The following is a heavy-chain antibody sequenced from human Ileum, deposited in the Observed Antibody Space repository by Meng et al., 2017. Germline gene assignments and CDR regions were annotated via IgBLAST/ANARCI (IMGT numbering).Heavy chain of an antibody. Sequence: VQLQASGPGAVKPSGNLSLTCSVSSCAITSDTYCSWVRLPPGKGLEWIGQISHSGSTFYNPSLKSRVTMSVDKSKSQFSLMLTSVTAADTAVYYCARHGGYYQGFWGQGTLVTVSS. D-gene: IGHD4-23*01. CDR2: ISHSGST. CDR1: SCAITSDTY. V-gene: IGHV4-4*02. CDR3: ARHGGYYQGF. J-gene: IGHJ4*02.